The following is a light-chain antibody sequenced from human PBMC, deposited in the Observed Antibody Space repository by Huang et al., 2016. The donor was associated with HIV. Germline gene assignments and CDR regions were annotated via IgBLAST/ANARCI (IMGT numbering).Light chain of an antibody. J-gene: IGKJ4*01. V-gene: IGKV3-15*01. CDR3: QQYKNWPPVT. CDR1: QSIRND. CDR2: GAS. Sequence: TVLTHSPVTLFVSPGERATLTCRASQSIRNDLAWYQQKPGQAPTLLIYGASTRATDIPARFSGSGSGTEFTLTISSLQSEDVAVYYCQQYKNWPPVTFGGGTKVEIK.